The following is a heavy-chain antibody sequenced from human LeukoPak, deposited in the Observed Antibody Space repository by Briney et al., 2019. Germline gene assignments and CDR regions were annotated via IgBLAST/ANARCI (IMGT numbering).Heavy chain of an antibody. CDR3: ARILVGSGTYPYFDY. J-gene: IGHJ4*02. CDR1: GFTFNSYW. D-gene: IGHD3-10*01. Sequence: PGGSLRLSCAASGFTFNSYWVSWVRQVPGKGLEWMANIKQDGSDKYYADSVKGRFTISRDNAKNSLYLEMNSLRAEDTAAYYCARILVGSGTYPYFDYWGQGTLVTVSS. CDR2: IKQDGSDK. V-gene: IGHV3-7*01.